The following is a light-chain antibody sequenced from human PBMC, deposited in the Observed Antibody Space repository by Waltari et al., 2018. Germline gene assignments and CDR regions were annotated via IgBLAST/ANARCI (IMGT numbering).Light chain of an antibody. V-gene: IGKV4-1*01. CDR3: QQYYSTPLT. Sequence: DIVMTQSPDSLAVSLGERATINCKSSQRVLYSSNNKNYLAWYQQKPGQPPKLLIYWASTRESGVPDRFSGRWSATDFTLTISSLQAEDVAVYYCQQYYSTPLTFGGGTKVEIK. CDR2: WAS. J-gene: IGKJ4*01. CDR1: QRVLYSSNNKNY.